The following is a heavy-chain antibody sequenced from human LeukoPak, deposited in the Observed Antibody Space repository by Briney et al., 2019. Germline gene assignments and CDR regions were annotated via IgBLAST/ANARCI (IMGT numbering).Heavy chain of an antibody. V-gene: IGHV3-30*02. CDR3: EKDRVTYSGGTSCSFDC. J-gene: IGHJ4*02. CDR1: GFTFRSYG. Sequence: PGGSLRLSCAASGFTFRSYGMHWVRQAPGKGLEWVAFIRYDGSDKYYADSVKGRFTISRDNSKNTLYLQLNSLRVEDTAVYYCEKDRVTYSGGTSCSFDCWGQGTLITVSS. D-gene: IGHD5-12*01. CDR2: IRYDGSDK.